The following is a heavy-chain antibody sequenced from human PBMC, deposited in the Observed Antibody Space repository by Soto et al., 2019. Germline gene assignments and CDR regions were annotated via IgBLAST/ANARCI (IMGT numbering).Heavy chain of an antibody. Sequence: QVQLQESGPGLVRPSETLSLTCTVSSDSISSYYWIWIRQSPGKGLEWIGYTDDSGNTNYNPSLKSRATISGDTSKIQFSLRLSSVPAADTAVYYCARAVGDPLYYLDYWGQGTLVTVSS. D-gene: IGHD6-19*01. V-gene: IGHV4-59*08. CDR3: ARAVGDPLYYLDY. CDR2: TDDSGNT. J-gene: IGHJ4*02. CDR1: SDSISSYY.